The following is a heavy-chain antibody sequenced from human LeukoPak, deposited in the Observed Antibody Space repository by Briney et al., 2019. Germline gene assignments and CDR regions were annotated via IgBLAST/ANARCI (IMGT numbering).Heavy chain of an antibody. CDR2: IYSGGST. CDR1: GFTFSNAW. Sequence: GGSLRLSCAASGFTFSNAWMSWVRQAPGKGLEWVSVIYSGGSTYYADSVKGRFTISRDNSKNTLYLQMNSLRAEDTAVYYCARASTYYYDSSGYPFDYWGQGTLVTVTS. CDR3: ARASTYYYDSSGYPFDY. J-gene: IGHJ4*02. V-gene: IGHV3-66*01. D-gene: IGHD3-22*01.